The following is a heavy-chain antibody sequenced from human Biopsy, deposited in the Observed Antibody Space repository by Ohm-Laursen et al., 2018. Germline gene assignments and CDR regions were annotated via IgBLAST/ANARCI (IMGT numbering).Heavy chain of an antibody. CDR1: GDSISSYY. V-gene: IGHV4-59*01. D-gene: IGHD3-22*01. Sequence: TLSFTCTVSGDSISSYYWRWIRQPPGKGLQWIGYVYYTGSTDYNPSLQSRVTISVDTSKNHFSLRLRSVTPADTAIYYCARDRGYYSDRTVPGYFDLWGRGTLVTVSS. CDR3: ARDRGYYSDRTVPGYFDL. CDR2: VYYTGST. J-gene: IGHJ2*01.